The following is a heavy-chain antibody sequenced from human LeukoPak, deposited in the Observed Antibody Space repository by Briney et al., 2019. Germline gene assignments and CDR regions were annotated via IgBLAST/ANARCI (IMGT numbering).Heavy chain of an antibody. CDR1: GFTFSSYG. D-gene: IGHD6-13*01. CDR3: ARSGDSSSPNWFDP. V-gene: IGHV3-33*01. CDR2: IWYDGSNK. J-gene: IGHJ5*02. Sequence: GGSLRLSCAASGFTFSSYGMHWVRQAPGKGLEWVAVIWYDGSNKYYADSVKGRFTISRDNSKNTLYLQMNSLRAEDTAVYYCARSGDSSSPNWFDPWGQGTLVTVSS.